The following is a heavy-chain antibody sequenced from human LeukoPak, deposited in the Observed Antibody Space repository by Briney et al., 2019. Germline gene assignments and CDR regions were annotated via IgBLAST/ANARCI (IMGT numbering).Heavy chain of an antibody. CDR2: ISSSGSTI. Sequence: GGSLRLSCAASGFTFSSYEMNWVRQAPGKGLEWVSYISSSGSTIYYADSVKGRFTISRDNAKNSPYLQMNSLRAEDTAVYYCARDEYSSGWKEGYYFDYWGQGTLVTVSS. CDR1: GFTFSSYE. D-gene: IGHD6-19*01. V-gene: IGHV3-48*03. J-gene: IGHJ4*02. CDR3: ARDEYSSGWKEGYYFDY.